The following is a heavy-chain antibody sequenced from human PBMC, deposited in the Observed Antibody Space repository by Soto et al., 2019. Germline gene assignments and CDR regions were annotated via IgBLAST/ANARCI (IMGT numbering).Heavy chain of an antibody. CDR1: GFTFSNYS. Sequence: PGGSLRLSCAASGFTFSNYSMSWIRQAPGKGLEWVSYISSSGRSTYYVDSVRGRFTISRDNPKNSLYLQMGSLGAEHTAVYYCARAAPARLAAWYWGQGTLVNVSS. CDR3: ARAAPARLAAWY. V-gene: IGHV3-11*01. J-gene: IGHJ4*02. CDR2: ISSSGRST. D-gene: IGHD6-6*01.